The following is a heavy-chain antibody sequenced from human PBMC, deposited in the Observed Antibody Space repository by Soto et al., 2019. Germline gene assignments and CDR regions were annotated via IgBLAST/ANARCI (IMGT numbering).Heavy chain of an antibody. J-gene: IGHJ4*02. Sequence: PSETLSLTCTVSGGSISSGDYYWSWIRQPPGKGLEWIGYIYYSGSTYYNPSLKSRVTISVDTSKNQFSLKLSSVTAADTAVYYCARDVTRYYFDYWGQGTLVTVSS. CDR2: IYYSGST. CDR3: ARDVTRYYFDY. D-gene: IGHD5-18*01. CDR1: GGSISSGDYY. V-gene: IGHV4-30-4*01.